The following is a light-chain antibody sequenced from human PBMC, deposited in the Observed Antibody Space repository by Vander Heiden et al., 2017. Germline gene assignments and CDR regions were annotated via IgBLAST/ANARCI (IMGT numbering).Light chain of an antibody. CDR2: LGS. V-gene: IGKV2-28*01. J-gene: IGKJ4*01. CDR3: MQARHTPFT. CDR1: QSLLPSNGTNY. Sequence: DSVMTQSPLSLPVAPGEPASIACRSSQSLLPSNGTNYLEWYLQTPGPSRQPMIYLGSTRASGGLDRFSGSGTGTDFTLNISRVEAEDVGVYYCMQARHTPFTFGGGTKVEIK.